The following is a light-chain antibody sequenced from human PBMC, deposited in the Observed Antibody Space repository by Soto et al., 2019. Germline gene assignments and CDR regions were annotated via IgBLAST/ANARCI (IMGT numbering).Light chain of an antibody. V-gene: IGLV1-47*01. Sequence: QSVPTQPPSASGTPGQRVTISCSGSTSSIGSNYVYWYQQLPGTAPKLLIYSNNQRPSGVPDRFSGSKSGTSASLAISGLRSEDEADYHCAAWDDSLSGLVFGGGTQLTVL. J-gene: IGLJ2*01. CDR2: SNN. CDR1: TSSIGSNY. CDR3: AAWDDSLSGLV.